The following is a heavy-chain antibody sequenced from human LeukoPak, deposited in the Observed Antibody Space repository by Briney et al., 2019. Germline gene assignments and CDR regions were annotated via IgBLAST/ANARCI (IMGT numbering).Heavy chain of an antibody. D-gene: IGHD3-10*01. J-gene: IGHJ4*02. Sequence: ASVKVSRKASGYTFTRYYMHWVRQAPGQGLEWMGMINPSGGSTTYSQKFQGRITMTRGTSTSTGYMELSSLRSEDTAVYYCARGPGTNIDYWGQGTLVTVSS. CDR1: GYTFTRYY. CDR3: ARGPGTNIDY. V-gene: IGHV1-46*01. CDR2: INPSGGST.